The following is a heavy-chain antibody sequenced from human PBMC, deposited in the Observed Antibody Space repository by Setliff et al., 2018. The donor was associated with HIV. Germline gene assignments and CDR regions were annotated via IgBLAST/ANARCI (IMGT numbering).Heavy chain of an antibody. Sequence: PGGSLRLSCAASGFTFSNFAMHWVRQAPGKGLEWVAVIWYDGSNQNYADSVKGRLTISRDNSNNILHLQMNSLTPEDTAVYHCARYSSSWHTFDYWGQGTPVTV. D-gene: IGHD6-13*01. J-gene: IGHJ4*02. CDR2: IWYDGSNQ. CDR3: ARYSSSWHTFDY. V-gene: IGHV3-33*01. CDR1: GFTFSNFA.